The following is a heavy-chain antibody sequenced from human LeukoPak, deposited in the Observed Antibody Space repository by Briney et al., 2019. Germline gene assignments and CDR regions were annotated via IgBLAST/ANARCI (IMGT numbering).Heavy chain of an antibody. D-gene: IGHD3-3*01. V-gene: IGHV4-34*01. CDR1: GGSLNGHY. CDR2: GSESGGT. J-gene: IGHJ5*02. Sequence: PSETLSLTCAVYGGSLNGHYWSWIRRPPGKGLEWIGEGSESGGTKFNPSLKSRVTISADTSKNQFSLKVKSVTAADTAVYYCAKNGQSGFSFDPWGQGTLVTVSS. CDR3: AKNGQSGFSFDP.